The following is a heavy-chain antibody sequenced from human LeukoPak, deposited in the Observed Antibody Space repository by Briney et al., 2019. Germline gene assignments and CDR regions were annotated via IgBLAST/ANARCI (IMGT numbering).Heavy chain of an antibody. D-gene: IGHD6-19*01. CDR1: GFTFRGYW. Sequence: PGGSLRLSCAASGFTFRGYWMTWVRQPPGKGLEWVANINQDGSANFYVDSVKGRFTISRDNAKNSLYLQMNSLRAEDTAVYYCARDPGLYSTGWFYFDFWGQGTLVTVSS. CDR2: INQDGSAN. J-gene: IGHJ4*02. V-gene: IGHV3-7*03. CDR3: ARDPGLYSTGWFYFDF.